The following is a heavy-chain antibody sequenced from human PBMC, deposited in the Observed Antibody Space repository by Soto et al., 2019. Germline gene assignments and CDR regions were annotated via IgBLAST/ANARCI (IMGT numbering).Heavy chain of an antibody. CDR3: ARGKSGYYPYFDN. D-gene: IGHD3-22*01. CDR1: GDFISSYY. Sequence: SETLSLTCTVSGDFISSYYWSWIRQPPGKGLGWIGYVYYSGSTNYNPSLKSRVTISVDTSKKQFSLKLRSVTAADTAVYFCARGKSGYYPYFDNWGQGTLVTVSS. J-gene: IGHJ4*02. V-gene: IGHV4-59*01. CDR2: VYYSGST.